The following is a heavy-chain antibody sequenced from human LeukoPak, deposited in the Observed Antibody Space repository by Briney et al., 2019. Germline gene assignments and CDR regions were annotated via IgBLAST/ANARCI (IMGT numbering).Heavy chain of an antibody. CDR1: GFTFSSYS. Sequence: PGGSLRLSCAASGFTFSSYSVNWVRQAPGKGLEWVSYISSSSSTIYYADSVKGRFTISRDNAKNSLYLQMNSLRDEDTAVYYCARDVGAMATDGMDVWGQGTTVTVSS. D-gene: IGHD1-26*01. J-gene: IGHJ6*02. CDR3: ARDVGAMATDGMDV. V-gene: IGHV3-48*02. CDR2: ISSSSSTI.